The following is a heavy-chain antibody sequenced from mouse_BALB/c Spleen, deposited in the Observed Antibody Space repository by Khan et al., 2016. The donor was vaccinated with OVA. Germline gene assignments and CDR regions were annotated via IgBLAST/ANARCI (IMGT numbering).Heavy chain of an antibody. Sequence: QIQLVQSGPEPVRPGASVKISCKGSGYTFADSGMHWVRQSHAKSLEWIGVISTYYGNIKYNQKFEGRATMTVDKSSSTAYMELARMTSEDSAVYFCIRDGISEVAYWGQGTLVTVSA. CDR3: IRDGISEVAY. D-gene: IGHD2-3*01. J-gene: IGHJ3*01. CDR1: GYTFADSG. CDR2: ISTYYGNI. V-gene: IGHV1S137*01.